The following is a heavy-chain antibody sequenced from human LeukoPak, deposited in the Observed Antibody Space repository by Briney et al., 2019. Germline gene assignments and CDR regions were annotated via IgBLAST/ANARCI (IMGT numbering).Heavy chain of an antibody. J-gene: IGHJ6*03. V-gene: IGHV4-34*01. CDR1: GGSFSGYY. CDR3: ARDRRYMDV. CDR2: INHSGST. Sequence: SETLSLTCAVYGGSFSGYYWSWIRQPPGKGLEWIGEINHSGSTNYNPSLKSRVTISVDTSKNRFSLKLNSVTAADTAVYYCARDRRYMDVWGKGTTVTVSS.